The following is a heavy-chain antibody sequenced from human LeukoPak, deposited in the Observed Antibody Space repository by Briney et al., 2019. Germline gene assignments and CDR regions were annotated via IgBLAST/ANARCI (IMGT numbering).Heavy chain of an antibody. CDR1: GGSFSSFY. CDR2: ISYSGST. Sequence: SETLSLTCTVSGGSFSSFYWSWFRQPPGKGLEWIGYISYSGSTNYSPSLKSRVTISLDTSKNLFSLKLSSVTAADTALYYCARLQRQLGDRFDYWGQGTLVTVSS. CDR3: ARLQRQLGDRFDY. D-gene: IGHD6-6*01. J-gene: IGHJ4*02. V-gene: IGHV4-59*01.